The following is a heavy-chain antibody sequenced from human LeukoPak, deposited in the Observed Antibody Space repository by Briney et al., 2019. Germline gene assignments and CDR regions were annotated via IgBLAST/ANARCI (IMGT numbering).Heavy chain of an antibody. CDR2: INHSGST. CDR1: GGSFSGYY. Sequence: SETLSLTCAVYGGSFSGYYWSWIRQPPGKGLELIGEINHSGSTNYNPSLKSRVTISVDTSNNQFSLKLSSVTAADTAVYYCAGINGTWFFAFHIWGQGTMVTVSS. J-gene: IGHJ3*02. CDR3: AGINGTWFFAFHI. D-gene: IGHD1-7*01. V-gene: IGHV4-34*01.